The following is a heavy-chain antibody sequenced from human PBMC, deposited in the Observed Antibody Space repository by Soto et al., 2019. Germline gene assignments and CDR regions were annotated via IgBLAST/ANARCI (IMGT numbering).Heavy chain of an antibody. CDR2: ISAYNGNT. CDR1: GYTFTSYG. Sequence: ASVKVSCKASGYTFTSYGISWVRQAPGQGLEWMGWISAYNGNTNYAQKLQGRVTMTTDTSISTAYMELSSLRSEDTAVYYCARGLVYGSGYLADFDYWGQGTLVTVSS. CDR3: ARGLVYGSGYLADFDY. D-gene: IGHD3-22*01. V-gene: IGHV1-18*01. J-gene: IGHJ4*02.